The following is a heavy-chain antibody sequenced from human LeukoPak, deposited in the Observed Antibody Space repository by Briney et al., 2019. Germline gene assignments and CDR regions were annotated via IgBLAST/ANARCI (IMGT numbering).Heavy chain of an antibody. CDR1: GGSISSYS. D-gene: IGHD6-19*01. Sequence: SETLSLTCTVSGGSISSYSCSWIRQPPGKRLEWIGYISYSGSTSYSPSLKSRVTISVDTSKNQFSLKLSSVTAADTAVYYCARHTSSGWYFIDYWGQGSLVTVSS. CDR3: ARHTSSGWYFIDY. J-gene: IGHJ4*02. V-gene: IGHV4-59*08. CDR2: ISYSGST.